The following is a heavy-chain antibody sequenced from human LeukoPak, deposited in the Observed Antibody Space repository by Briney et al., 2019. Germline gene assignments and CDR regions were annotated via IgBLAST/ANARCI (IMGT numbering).Heavy chain of an antibody. CDR2: ISSSSYI. V-gene: IGHV3-21*01. CDR1: GFTFSSYS. Sequence: GGSLRLSCAASGFTFSSYSMNWFRQAPGKGLEWVSSISSSSYIYYADSVKGRFTISRDNAKNSLYLQMNSLRAEDTAVYYCARDGPASRGDYWGQGTLVTVSS. J-gene: IGHJ4*02. CDR3: ARDGPASRGDY. D-gene: IGHD3-10*01.